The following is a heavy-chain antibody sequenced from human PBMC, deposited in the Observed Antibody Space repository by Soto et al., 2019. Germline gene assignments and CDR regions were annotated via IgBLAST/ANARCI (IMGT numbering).Heavy chain of an antibody. CDR3: ARGNLIFGVVPLGY. CDR2: INHSGST. V-gene: IGHV4-34*01. CDR1: GGSFSGYY. J-gene: IGHJ4*02. D-gene: IGHD3-3*01. Sequence: SETLSLTCAVYGGSFSGYYWSWIRQPPGKGLEWIGEINHSGSTNYNPSLKSRVTISVDTSKNQFSLKLSSVTAADTAVYYCARGNLIFGVVPLGYWGQGTLVTVSS.